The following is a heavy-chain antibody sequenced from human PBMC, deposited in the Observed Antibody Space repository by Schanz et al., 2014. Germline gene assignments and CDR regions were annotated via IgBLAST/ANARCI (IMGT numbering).Heavy chain of an antibody. Sequence: QVQLVQSGAEVKKPGSSVKVSCKASGGTFSTYTISWVRQAPGQGLEWMGRIIPILGIANYAQKFQGRVTITADTSTTTAYMELSGLRSEDTAVYFCARDLTVDTGYVVHYYYYGMDVWGQGTTVTVSS. J-gene: IGHJ6*02. D-gene: IGHD5-12*01. CDR1: GGTFSTYT. V-gene: IGHV1-69*04. CDR3: ARDLTVDTGYVVHYYYYGMDV. CDR2: IIPILGIA.